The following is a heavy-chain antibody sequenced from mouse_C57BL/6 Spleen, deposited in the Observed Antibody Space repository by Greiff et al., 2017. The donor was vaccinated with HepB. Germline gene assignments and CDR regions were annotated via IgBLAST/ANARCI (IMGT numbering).Heavy chain of an antibody. D-gene: IGHD2-1*01. J-gene: IGHJ3*01. CDR1: GFSLTSYG. V-gene: IGHV2-2*01. CDR2: IWSGGST. CDR3: ASRGYGNYEAWFAY. Sequence: QVQLQQSGPGLVQPSQSLSITCTVSGFSLTSYGVHWVRQSPGKGLEWLGVIWSGGSTDYNAAFISRLSISKDNSKSQVFFKMNSLQADDTAIYYCASRGYGNYEAWFAYWGQGTLVTVSA.